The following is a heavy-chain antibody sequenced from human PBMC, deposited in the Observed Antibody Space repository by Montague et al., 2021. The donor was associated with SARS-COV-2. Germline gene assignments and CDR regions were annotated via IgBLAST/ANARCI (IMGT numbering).Heavy chain of an antibody. V-gene: IGHV4-39*02. CDR2: IYDSGST. CDR3: ARRGRKLLPVATTIGGFDI. J-gene: IGHJ3*02. Sequence: SKTLSLTCTVSGGSISSNNYYWDWIRQPPGKGLEWIGSIYDSGSTYYNPSLKSRITISVDTSKNHFSLKLSSVTAADTAVYYCARRGRKLLPVATTIGGFDIWGQGTMVTVSS. CDR1: GGSISSNNYY. D-gene: IGHD5-12*01.